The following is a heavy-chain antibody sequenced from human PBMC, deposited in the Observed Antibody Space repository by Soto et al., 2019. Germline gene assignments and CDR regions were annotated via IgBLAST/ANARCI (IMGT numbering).Heavy chain of an antibody. CDR1: GYTFTSYD. D-gene: IGHD2-15*01. Sequence: ASVKVSCKASGYTFTSYDINWVRQATGQGLEWMGWMNPNSGNTGYAQKFQGRVTMTRNTSISTAYMELSSLRSEDTAVYYCARGLGGYCSGGSCLIVDYWGQGTLVTVSS. CDR2: MNPNSGNT. V-gene: IGHV1-8*01. CDR3: ARGLGGYCSGGSCLIVDY. J-gene: IGHJ4*02.